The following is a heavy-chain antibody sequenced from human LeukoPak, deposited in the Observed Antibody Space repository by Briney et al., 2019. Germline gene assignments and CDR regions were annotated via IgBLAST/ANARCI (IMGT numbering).Heavy chain of an antibody. CDR1: GGSFGGYY. CDR3: ARSARVYGYFDY. V-gene: IGHV4-34*01. J-gene: IGHJ4*02. Sequence: SETLSLTCAVYGGSFGGYYWSWIRQPPGKGLEWIGEINHSGSTNYNPSLKSRVTISVDTSKNQFSLKLSSVTAADTAVYYCARSARVYGYFDYWGQGTLVTVSS. D-gene: IGHD2-8*01. CDR2: INHSGST.